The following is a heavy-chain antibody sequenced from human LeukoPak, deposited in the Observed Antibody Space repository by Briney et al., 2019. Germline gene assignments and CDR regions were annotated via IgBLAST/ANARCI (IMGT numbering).Heavy chain of an antibody. J-gene: IGHJ4*02. CDR1: GGSISSYY. V-gene: IGHV4-59*01. D-gene: IGHD2-15*01. Sequence: PSETLSLTCTVSGGSISSYYWSWIRQPPGKGLEWIGYVYYSGSTNYNPSFKSRITISVDTSRNQSSLQLSSVTAADTAVYYCARIHRYCSGGACYVLDNWGQGTLVAVSS. CDR2: VYYSGST. CDR3: ARIHRYCSGGACYVLDN.